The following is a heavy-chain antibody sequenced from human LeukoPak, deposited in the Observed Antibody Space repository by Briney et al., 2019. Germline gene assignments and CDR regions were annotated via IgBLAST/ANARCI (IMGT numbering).Heavy chain of an antibody. CDR2: ISYDGSNK. CDR3: AKDHQLYCSGGSCYPELFDY. J-gene: IGHJ4*02. Sequence: GRSLRLSCAASGFTFSSYAMHWVRQAPGKGLEWVAVISYDGSNKYYADSVKGRFTISRDNSKNTLYLQMNSLRAEDTAVYYCAKDHQLYCSGGSCYPELFDYWGQGTLVTVSS. V-gene: IGHV3-30*04. CDR1: GFTFSSYA. D-gene: IGHD2-15*01.